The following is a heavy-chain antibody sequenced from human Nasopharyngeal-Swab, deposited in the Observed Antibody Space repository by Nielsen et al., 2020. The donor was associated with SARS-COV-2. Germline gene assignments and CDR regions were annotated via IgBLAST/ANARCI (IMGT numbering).Heavy chain of an antibody. CDR3: AHSSLSAFDI. Sequence: WIRQPPGQGLEWVSYISSSSSTIYYADSVKGRFTISRDNAKNSLYLQMNSLRAEDTAVYYCAHSSLSAFDIWGQGTMVTVSS. D-gene: IGHD6-6*01. V-gene: IGHV3-48*04. CDR2: ISSSSSTI. J-gene: IGHJ3*02.